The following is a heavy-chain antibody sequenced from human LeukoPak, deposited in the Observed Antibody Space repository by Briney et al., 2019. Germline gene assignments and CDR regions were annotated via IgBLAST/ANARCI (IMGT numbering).Heavy chain of an antibody. CDR2: ISSNGGST. J-gene: IGHJ4*02. D-gene: IGHD2-2*01. CDR1: GFTFSSYA. Sequence: GGSLRLSCSASGFTFSSYAMHWVRQTPGKGLEYVSVISSNGGSTYYADSVKGRFTISRGNSKSTLYLQMSSLRAEDTAVYYCVKDCCCSSMRCYRGGPAFDYWGQGTLVTVSS. CDR3: VKDCCCSSMRCYRGGPAFDY. V-gene: IGHV3-64D*06.